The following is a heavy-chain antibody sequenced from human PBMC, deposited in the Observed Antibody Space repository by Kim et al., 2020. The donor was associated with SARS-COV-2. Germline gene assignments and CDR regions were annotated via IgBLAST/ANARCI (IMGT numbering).Heavy chain of an antibody. Sequence: ASVKVSCKASGYTFTSYGVSWVRQAPGQGLEWMGWISGYNGNTKYVEKFQGRVTMTTDTSTSTMYMELRSLRSDDTAVYYCARDVSEGWFDPWGQGTLVTFS. CDR3: ARDVSEGWFDP. V-gene: IGHV1-18*01. CDR2: ISGYNGNT. CDR1: GYTFTSYG. J-gene: IGHJ5*02.